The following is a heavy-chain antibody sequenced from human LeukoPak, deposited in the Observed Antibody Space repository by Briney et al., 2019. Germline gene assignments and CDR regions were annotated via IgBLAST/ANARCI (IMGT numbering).Heavy chain of an antibody. CDR2: MNPNSGKT. CDR3: ARGATVTPYYYYYGMDV. Sequence: ASVKVSCKASGYTFTSYDINWVRQANGQGLEWMGWMNPNSGKTGYAQKFQVRVTMPSNTSITTAYMELSSLRSEDTAVYYCARGATVTPYYYYYGMDVWGQGTTVTVSS. J-gene: IGHJ6*02. V-gene: IGHV1-8*01. CDR1: GYTFTSYD. D-gene: IGHD4-17*01.